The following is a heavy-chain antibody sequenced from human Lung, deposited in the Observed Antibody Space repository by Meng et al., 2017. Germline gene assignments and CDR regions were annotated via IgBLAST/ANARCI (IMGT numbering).Heavy chain of an antibody. CDR1: GFSFSSYA. Sequence: EVQLAGVGGGLGQPGGSLGLPCAASGFSFSSYAMSWVRRAPGKGLEWLAALSGGGFTTYYADSVKGRFTISRHNSKNTLYLQVNSLRAEDTALYYCAKYSYGLGDYFDYWGQGALVTVSS. CDR2: LSGGGFTT. J-gene: IGHJ4*02. D-gene: IGHD3-10*01. CDR3: AKYSYGLGDYFDY. V-gene: IGHV3-23*04.